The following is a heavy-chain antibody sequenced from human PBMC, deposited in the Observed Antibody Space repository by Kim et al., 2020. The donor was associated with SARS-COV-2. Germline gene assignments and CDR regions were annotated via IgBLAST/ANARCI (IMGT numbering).Heavy chain of an antibody. CDR2: IYYSGST. D-gene: IGHD3-10*01. J-gene: IGHJ2*01. CDR1: GGSISSSSYY. V-gene: IGHV4-39*01. Sequence: SETLSLTCTVSGGSISSSSYYWGWIRQPPGKGLEWIGRIYYSGSTYYNPSLKSRVTISVDTSKNQFSLKLSSVTAADTAVYYCARHTHPMVREGYWYFDLWGRGTLVTVSS. CDR3: ARHTHPMVREGYWYFDL.